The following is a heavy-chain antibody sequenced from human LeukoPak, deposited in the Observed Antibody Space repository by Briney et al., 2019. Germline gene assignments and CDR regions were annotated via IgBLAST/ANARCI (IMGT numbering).Heavy chain of an antibody. D-gene: IGHD1-26*01. V-gene: IGHV4-61*05. J-gene: IGHJ2*01. Sequence: SETLSLTCTVSGGSISSSSYYWVWIPPPPGKGLEWIGYIYTSGSTNYNPSLKSRVTISVDTSKKQFSLKLSSVTAADTAVYYCAATVGATTNWYFDLWGRGTLVTVSS. CDR2: IYTSGST. CDR3: AATVGATTNWYFDL. CDR1: GGSISSSSYY.